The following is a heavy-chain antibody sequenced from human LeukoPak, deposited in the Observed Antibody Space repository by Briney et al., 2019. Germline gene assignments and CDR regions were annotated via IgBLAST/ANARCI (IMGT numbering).Heavy chain of an antibody. J-gene: IGHJ4*02. D-gene: IGHD2-15*01. Sequence: VASVKVSCKASGGTFSIYAISWVRQAPGQGLEWVGRIIPILGIANYAQKFQGRVTITADKSTSTAYMELSSLRSEDTAVYYCAREWWPDPCYFDYWGQGTLVTVSS. CDR3: AREWWPDPCYFDY. CDR2: IIPILGIA. CDR1: GGTFSIYA. V-gene: IGHV1-69*04.